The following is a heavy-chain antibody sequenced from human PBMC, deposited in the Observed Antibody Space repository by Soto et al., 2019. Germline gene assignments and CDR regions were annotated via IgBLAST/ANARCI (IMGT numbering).Heavy chain of an antibody. D-gene: IGHD1-20*01. CDR2: INPSDGST. V-gene: IGHV1-46*01. J-gene: IGHJ5*01. CDR1: GYTFTIYY. Sequence: ASVKVSCKASGYTFTIYYVHWVRQAPGQGLEYMGLINPSDGSTTYTQKFQGRVTMTRDTSTTTVYMELSSLRPDDTAVYYCARGYTPDSDNPFDSWGQGTLVTVSS. CDR3: ARGYTPDSDNPFDS.